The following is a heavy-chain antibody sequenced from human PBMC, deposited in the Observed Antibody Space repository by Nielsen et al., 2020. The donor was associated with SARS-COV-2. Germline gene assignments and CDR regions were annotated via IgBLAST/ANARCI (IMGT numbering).Heavy chain of an antibody. Sequence: WVRQAPGQGLEWMGWISAYNGNTNYAQKLQGRVTMTTDTSTSTAYMELRSLRSDDTAVYYCARSDYYYYGMDVWGQGTTVTVSS. J-gene: IGHJ6*02. CDR2: ISAYNGNT. CDR3: ARSDYYYYGMDV. V-gene: IGHV1-18*01.